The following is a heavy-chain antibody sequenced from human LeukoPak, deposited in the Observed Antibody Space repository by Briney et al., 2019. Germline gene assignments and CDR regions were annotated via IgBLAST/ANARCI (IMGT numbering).Heavy chain of an antibody. J-gene: IGHJ5*02. D-gene: IGHD4-17*01. CDR3: AKADYGDSPFDP. Sequence: GGSLRLSCAASGFTFSSYSMNWVRQAPGKGLEWVAVISYDGSNKYYADSVKGRFTISRDNSKNTLYLQMNSLRAEDTAVYYCAKADYGDSPFDPWGQGTLVTVSS. CDR2: ISYDGSNK. V-gene: IGHV3-30*18. CDR1: GFTFSSYS.